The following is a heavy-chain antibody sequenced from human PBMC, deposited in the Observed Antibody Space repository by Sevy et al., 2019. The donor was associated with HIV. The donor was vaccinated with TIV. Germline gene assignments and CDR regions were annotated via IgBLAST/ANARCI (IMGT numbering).Heavy chain of an antibody. D-gene: IGHD3-16*01. V-gene: IGHV3-53*01. CDR3: VRSLGGPLNQ. J-gene: IGHJ4*02. CDR2: IYKSGNT. CDR1: GFDVNTGF. Sequence: GGSLRLSCAVSGFDVNTGFMRWVRQAPGKGLEWVSVIYKSGNTYYVDSGMGRFTMSRDSCRNTLYLQMTHLRVEETAMYYCVRSLGGPLNQWGQGTRVTVSS.